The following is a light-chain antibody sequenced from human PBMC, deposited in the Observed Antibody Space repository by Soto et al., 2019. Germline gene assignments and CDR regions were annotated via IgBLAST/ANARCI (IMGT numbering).Light chain of an antibody. Sequence: DIQMTQSPSTLSASAGDRVTITCRASQGISTWLAWYQQKPGKAPKLLIYGASSLASGVPSRFRGSGSGTAITLTISSLQPDDFATYYCQQHNGYSERMFGQGTKVDIK. CDR3: QQHNGYSERM. CDR2: GAS. J-gene: IGKJ1*01. CDR1: QGISTW. V-gene: IGKV1-5*01.